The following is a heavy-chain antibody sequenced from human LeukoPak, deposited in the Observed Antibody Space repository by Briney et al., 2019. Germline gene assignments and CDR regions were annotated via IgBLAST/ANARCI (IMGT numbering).Heavy chain of an antibody. CDR1: GYTFTAYY. CDR3: ARLDNRGGATTGFDF. Sequence: ASVKVSCKASGYTFTAYYMHWVRQAPGQGLEWMGFLNTNSGGTNYAQKFLGRVTMTRDTSTSTAYMELSSVIADDTAVYYCARLDNRGGATTGFDFWGQGTLVTVSS. V-gene: IGHV1-2*02. D-gene: IGHD1-26*01. CDR2: LNTNSGGT. J-gene: IGHJ4*02.